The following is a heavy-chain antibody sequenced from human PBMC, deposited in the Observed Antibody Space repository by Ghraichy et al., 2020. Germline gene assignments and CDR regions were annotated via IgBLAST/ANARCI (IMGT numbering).Heavy chain of an antibody. CDR3: AKDSSGWYASLNYFYYGMDV. Sequence: GGSLRLSCAASGFTFSNFGMHWVRQAPGKGLEWVALISYDGSKKHYGDSVKGRFTISRDNSKNALYPQMNSLRAEDTAVYYCAKDSSGWYASLNYFYYGMDVWGQGSRVTGSA. V-gene: IGHV3-30*18. D-gene: IGHD6-19*01. CDR1: GFTFSNFG. CDR2: ISYDGSKK. J-gene: IGHJ6*01.